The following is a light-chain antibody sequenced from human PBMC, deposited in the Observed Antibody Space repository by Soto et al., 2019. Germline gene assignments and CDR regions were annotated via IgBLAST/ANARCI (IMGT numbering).Light chain of an antibody. CDR2: DVT. Sequence: QSALTQPRSVSGSPGQSITISCTGVSSDGGPYNYVSWYQQHPGKAPKIMIYDVTKRPSGVPDRFSGSKSGTSATLAISGLRSEDEADYFCAAWDDSLSGSFVFATGTKVTVL. CDR1: SSDGGPYNY. V-gene: IGLV2-11*01. J-gene: IGLJ1*01. CDR3: AAWDDSLSGSFV.